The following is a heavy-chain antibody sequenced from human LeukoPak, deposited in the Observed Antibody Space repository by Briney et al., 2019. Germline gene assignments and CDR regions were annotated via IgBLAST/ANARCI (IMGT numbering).Heavy chain of an antibody. Sequence: GGSLRLSCAVSGITFRSYEMNWVRQAPGEGLEWVSYISGSGGTIYYADSVNGRFTISRDNARNSFYLQLNSLRAEDTALYYCATYIVGPTLDYWGQGALVTVSS. J-gene: IGHJ4*02. CDR1: GITFRSYE. CDR2: ISGSGGTI. V-gene: IGHV3-48*03. CDR3: ATYIVGPTLDY. D-gene: IGHD1-26*01.